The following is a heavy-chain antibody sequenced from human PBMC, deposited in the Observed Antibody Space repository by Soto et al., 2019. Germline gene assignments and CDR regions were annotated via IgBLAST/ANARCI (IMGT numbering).Heavy chain of an antibody. CDR1: GFTFSAYA. CDR3: ALQEYSTTWYLKY. CDR2: ISGSGGAT. V-gene: IGHV3-23*01. Sequence: EVQLFESGGGVVQPGGSLSLSCAASGFTFSAYAMSWFRQAPGKGLVWVSVISGSGGATYYADSVKGRFTISRDNSKKTLYLQMNSLRAEDTAVYYCALQEYSTTWYLKYWGQGTLVTVSS. D-gene: IGHD6-13*01. J-gene: IGHJ4*02.